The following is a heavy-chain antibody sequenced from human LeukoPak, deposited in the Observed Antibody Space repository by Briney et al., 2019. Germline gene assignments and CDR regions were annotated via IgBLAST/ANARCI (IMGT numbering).Heavy chain of an antibody. CDR3: ARGIDYDFWSGYSTRASFDY. D-gene: IGHD3-3*01. Sequence: PSETLSLTCTVSGGSINYNYWSWIRQPAGRGLEWIGRIYASGSTNYNPSLKSQVTMSVDTSNNQLSLKMTSVTAADTAVYYCARGIDYDFWSGYSTRASFDYWGQGTLVTVSS. J-gene: IGHJ4*02. CDR2: IYASGST. V-gene: IGHV4-4*07. CDR1: GGSINYNY.